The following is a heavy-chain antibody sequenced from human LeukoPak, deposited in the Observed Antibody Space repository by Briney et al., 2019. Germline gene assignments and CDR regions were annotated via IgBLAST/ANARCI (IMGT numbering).Heavy chain of an antibody. Sequence: GASVKVSCKASGYTFTSYDINWVRQATGQGLEWMGWINPNSGGTNYAQKFQGRVTMTRDTSISTAYMELSRLRSDDTAVYYCARGDSSSWYRPNDYWGQGTLVTVSS. V-gene: IGHV1-2*02. D-gene: IGHD6-13*01. CDR2: INPNSGGT. J-gene: IGHJ4*02. CDR1: GYTFTSYD. CDR3: ARGDSSSWYRPNDY.